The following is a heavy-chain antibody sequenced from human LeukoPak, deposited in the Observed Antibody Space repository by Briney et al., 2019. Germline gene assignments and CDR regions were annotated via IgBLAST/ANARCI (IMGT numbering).Heavy chain of an antibody. Sequence: SETLSLTCTVSGGSISSYYWSRIRQPAGKGLEWIGRIYTSGSTNYNPSLKSRVTMSVDTSKNQFSLKLSSATAEDTAVYYCARYERLSWFDPWGQGALVTVSS. CDR3: ARYERLSWFDP. J-gene: IGHJ5*02. CDR1: GGSISSYY. CDR2: IYTSGST. V-gene: IGHV4-4*07. D-gene: IGHD3-16*01.